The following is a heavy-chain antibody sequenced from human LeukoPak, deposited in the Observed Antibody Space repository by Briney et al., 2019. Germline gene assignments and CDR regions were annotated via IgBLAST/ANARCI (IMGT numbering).Heavy chain of an antibody. D-gene: IGHD3-22*01. CDR1: GGSISSSNW. V-gene: IGHV4-4*02. Sequence: SETLSLTCAVSGGSISSSNWWSWVRQPPGKGLEWIGEIYHSGSTNYNPSLKSRVTISVDTSKNQFSLKLSSVTAADTAVYYCARGDYDSSGYSYNWFDPWGQGTLVTVSS. CDR3: ARGDYDSSGYSYNWFDP. CDR2: IYHSGST. J-gene: IGHJ5*02.